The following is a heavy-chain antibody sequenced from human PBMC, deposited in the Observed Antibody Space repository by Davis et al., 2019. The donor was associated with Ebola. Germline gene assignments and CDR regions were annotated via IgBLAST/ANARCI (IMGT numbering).Heavy chain of an antibody. D-gene: IGHD1-26*01. CDR1: GFTFSSYW. V-gene: IGHV3-74*01. CDR3: AKDTSNIWFDI. Sequence: GESLKISCAASGFTFSSYWMHWVRQAPGKGLVWVSRINSDGRSTTYADSVKGRFTISRDNSKNTLYLQMNGLRVEDTAIYYCAKDTSNIWFDIWGQGTMVTVSS. CDR2: INSDGRST. J-gene: IGHJ3*02.